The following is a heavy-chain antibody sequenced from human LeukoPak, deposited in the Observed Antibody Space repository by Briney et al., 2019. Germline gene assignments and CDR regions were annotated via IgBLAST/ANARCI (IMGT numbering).Heavy chain of an antibody. Sequence: PSETLSLTCAVYGGSFSGYSWGWIRQPPGKGLEWLGSFYYSGSTYYKPSLKSRVTISVDTSKNQFSLKLSSVTAADTAVYYCARLVVSNWYHEVLLGRDYWGQGTLVTVSS. CDR2: FYYSGST. CDR3: ARLVVSNWYHEVLLGRDY. CDR1: GGSFSGYS. J-gene: IGHJ4*02. D-gene: IGHD6-13*01. V-gene: IGHV4-39*01.